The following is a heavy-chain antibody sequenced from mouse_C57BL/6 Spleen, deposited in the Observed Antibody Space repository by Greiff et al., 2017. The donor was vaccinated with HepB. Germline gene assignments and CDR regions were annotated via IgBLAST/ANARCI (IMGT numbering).Heavy chain of an antibody. D-gene: IGHD4-1*01. CDR1: GFTFSSYA. J-gene: IGHJ1*03. CDR3: AREETGTGWYFDV. V-gene: IGHV5-4*01. Sequence: EVNVVESGGGLVKPGGSLKLSCAASGFTFSSYAMSWVRQTPEKRLEWVATISDGGSYTYYPDNVKGRFTISRDNAKNNLYLQMSHLKSEDTAMYYCAREETGTGWYFDVWGTGTTVTVSS. CDR2: ISDGGSYT.